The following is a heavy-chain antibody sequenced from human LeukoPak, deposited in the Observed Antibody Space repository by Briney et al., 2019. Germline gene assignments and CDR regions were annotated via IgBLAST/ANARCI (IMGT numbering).Heavy chain of an antibody. CDR3: ARPIPTWERAFDY. V-gene: IGHV1-69*06. Sequence: SVKVSCKASGGTFSSYAISWVRQAPGQGLEWMGGIIPIFGTANYAQKFQGRVTITADKSTSTAYMELSSLRSEDTAVYYCARPIPTWERAFDYWGQGTLVTVSS. CDR2: IIPIFGTA. D-gene: IGHD1-26*01. J-gene: IGHJ4*02. CDR1: GGTFSSYA.